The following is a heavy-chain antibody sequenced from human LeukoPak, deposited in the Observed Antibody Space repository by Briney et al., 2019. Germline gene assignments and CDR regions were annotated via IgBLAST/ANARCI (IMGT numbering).Heavy chain of an antibody. CDR3: ATDRRLVVVTRGDAFDI. CDR1: GYTFTSYA. CDR2: INAGNGNT. D-gene: IGHD4-23*01. Sequence: ASVKVSCKASGYTFTSYAMHWVRQAPGQRLEWMGWINAGNGNTKYSQKFQGRVTMTEDTSTDTAYMELSSLRSEDTAVYYCATDRRLVVVTRGDAFDIWGQGTMVTVSS. V-gene: IGHV1-3*01. J-gene: IGHJ3*02.